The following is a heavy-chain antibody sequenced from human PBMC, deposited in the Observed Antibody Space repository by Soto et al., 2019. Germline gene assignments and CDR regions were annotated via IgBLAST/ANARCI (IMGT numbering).Heavy chain of an antibody. CDR3: ARGGGVLLWFGELLDV. CDR2: IFHSGSA. V-gene: IGHV4-4*02. Sequence: QVQLQESGPGLVKPSGTLSLTCAVSGGSITGGNWWSWVRQPPGKGLEWIGEIFHSGSANYNPSLKSRVTISVDKSKNQFSLKLNSVTAADTAVYYCARGGGVLLWFGELLDVWGQGTTVTVSS. J-gene: IGHJ6*02. D-gene: IGHD3-10*01. CDR1: GGSITGGNW.